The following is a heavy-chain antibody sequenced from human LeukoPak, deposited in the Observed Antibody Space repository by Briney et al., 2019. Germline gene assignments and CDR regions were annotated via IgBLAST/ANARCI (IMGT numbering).Heavy chain of an antibody. J-gene: IGHJ4*02. D-gene: IGHD5-18*01. Sequence: GASVKVSCKASCYTFTSYGISWVRQAPGQGLEWIGWISAYNGNTNYAQKLQGRVTMTTDTSTSTAYMELRSLRSDDTAVYYCARDLYGYSYGFHSDYWGQGTLVTVSS. V-gene: IGHV1-18*01. CDR1: CYTFTSYG. CDR2: ISAYNGNT. CDR3: ARDLYGYSYGFHSDY.